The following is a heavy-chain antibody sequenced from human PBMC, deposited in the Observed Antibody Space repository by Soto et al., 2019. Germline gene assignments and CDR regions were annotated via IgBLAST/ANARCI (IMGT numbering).Heavy chain of an antibody. V-gene: IGHV3-23*01. CDR2: ITGTGTGT. CDR1: GFTFRSYA. J-gene: IGHJ4*02. Sequence: PGGSLRLSCAASGFTFRSYAMSWVRQAPGKGLEWVATITGTGTGTYFADSVKGRFTISRDNSRNTLYLQLNSLRAEDTAVYYCAKGQRPNWLLTKSFDAWGQGVLVTVSS. D-gene: IGHD2-15*01. CDR3: AKGQRPNWLLTKSFDA.